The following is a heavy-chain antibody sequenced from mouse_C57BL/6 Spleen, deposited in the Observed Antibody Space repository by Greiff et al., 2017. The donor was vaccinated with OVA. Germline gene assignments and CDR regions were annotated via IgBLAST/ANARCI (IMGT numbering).Heavy chain of an antibody. CDR3: ARSAFTTVVPNWYFDV. CDR1: GYTFTSYW. D-gene: IGHD1-1*01. J-gene: IGHJ1*03. V-gene: IGHV1-69*01. CDR2: IDPSDSYT. Sequence: VQLQQPGAELVMPGASVKLSCKASGYTFTSYWMHWVKQRPGQGLEWIGEIDPSDSYTKYNQKFKGKSTLTVDKSSSTAYMQLSSLTSEDSAVYYCARSAFTTVVPNWYFDVWGTGTTVTVSS.